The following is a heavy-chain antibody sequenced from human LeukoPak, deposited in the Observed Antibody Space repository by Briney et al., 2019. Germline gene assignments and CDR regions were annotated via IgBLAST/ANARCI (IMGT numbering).Heavy chain of an antibody. CDR1: GFTFSSYA. V-gene: IGHV3-23*01. D-gene: IGHD3-10*01. CDR3: AKGAGYYDSGTLADY. J-gene: IGHJ4*02. Sequence: GGSLRLSCAASGFTFSSYAMSWVRHAPGKGLEWVSGISGSGGSTYYADSVKGRSTISRDNSKNTLYLQMDSLKAEDTAIYYCAKGAGYYDSGTLADYWGQGTLVTVSS. CDR2: ISGSGGST.